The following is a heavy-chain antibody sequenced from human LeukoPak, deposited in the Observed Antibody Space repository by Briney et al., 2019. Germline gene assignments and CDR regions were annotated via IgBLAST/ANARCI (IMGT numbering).Heavy chain of an antibody. CDR3: AAGGGREGATTASDL. CDR2: IVVGSGNT. CDR1: GFTFTSSA. D-gene: IGHD1-26*01. J-gene: IGHJ3*01. Sequence: GASVKLSCKASGFTFTSSAMRWVRQARRQRLEWVGWIVVGSGNTNYAQKLQERVTITRDMYTSTAYMELRSLSSEDTAVYYCAAGGGREGATTASDLWGQGTMVTVSS. V-gene: IGHV1-58*02.